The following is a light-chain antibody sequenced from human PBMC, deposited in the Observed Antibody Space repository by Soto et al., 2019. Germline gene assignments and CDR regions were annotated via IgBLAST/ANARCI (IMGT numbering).Light chain of an antibody. CDR1: SSDVGYDNY. J-gene: IGLJ1*01. V-gene: IGLV2-14*01. CDR2: EVS. CDR3: SSYTSTSTYV. Sequence: QSALTQPASVSGSPGQSITISCTGTSSDVGYDNYVSWCQQHPGRAPKSLIYEVSNRPSGVSNRFSGSKSGNTASLTISGLQAEDEADYYCSSYTSTSTYVFGTGTKVTVL.